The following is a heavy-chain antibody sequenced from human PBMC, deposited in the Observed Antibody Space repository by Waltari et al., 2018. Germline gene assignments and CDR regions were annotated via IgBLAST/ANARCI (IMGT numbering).Heavy chain of an antibody. D-gene: IGHD3-10*02. Sequence: QVQLVQSGDEVKKPGASVKVSCKASGYTFTGHPLHLVRQAPGQGFEWKGWINANIGDTNYAQKFQGRVTMTRDTSINTAYMELSSLTYDDTAVYYCARNWGSGSYYVQYWGQGTLVTVSS. J-gene: IGHJ4*02. V-gene: IGHV1-2*02. CDR2: INANIGDT. CDR3: ARNWGSGSYYVQY. CDR1: GYTFTGHP.